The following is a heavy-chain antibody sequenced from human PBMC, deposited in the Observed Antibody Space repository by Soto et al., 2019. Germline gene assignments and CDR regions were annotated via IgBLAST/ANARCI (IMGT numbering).Heavy chain of an antibody. Sequence: DVQLVESGGGLVQPGGSLRLSCAAYRFSFSNYWMTWVRQAPGKGLEWVANIKEDGSEKSHVDSVKGRFTISRDNAKNSLYLKMNSLRAEDTAVYYCARAAYSNDGLDVWGQGTTVTVS. D-gene: IGHD5-18*01. CDR1: RFSFSNYW. CDR3: ARAAYSNDGLDV. J-gene: IGHJ6*02. CDR2: IKEDGSEK. V-gene: IGHV3-7*04.